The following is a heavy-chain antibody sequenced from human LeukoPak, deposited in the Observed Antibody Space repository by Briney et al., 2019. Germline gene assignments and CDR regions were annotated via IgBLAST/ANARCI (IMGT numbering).Heavy chain of an antibody. D-gene: IGHD1-26*01. CDR1: GFTFSKFA. CDR3: ARAWELLFAFDI. Sequence: GGSLRLSCAAAGFTFSKFAMHWVRQAPGKGLEWVAVVSYDGSYKYYADSVKGRFTISRDNSKNTLYLQMNSLRAEDTAVYYCARAWELLFAFDIWGQGTMVTVSS. CDR2: VSYDGSYK. V-gene: IGHV3-30*04. J-gene: IGHJ3*02.